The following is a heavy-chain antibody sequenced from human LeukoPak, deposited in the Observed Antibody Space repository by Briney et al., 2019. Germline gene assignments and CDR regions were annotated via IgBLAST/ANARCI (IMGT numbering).Heavy chain of an antibody. CDR2: INPNSGGT. V-gene: IGHV1-2*02. CDR1: GYTFTGYY. D-gene: IGHD6-13*01. J-gene: IGHJ4*02. CDR3: ARLYSSSWHY. Sequence: ASVTVSCKASGYTFTGYYMHWVRQAPGQGLEWMGWINPNSGGTNYAQKFQGRVTMTRDTSISTAYMELSRLRSDDTAVYYCARLYSSSWHYWGQGTLVTVSS.